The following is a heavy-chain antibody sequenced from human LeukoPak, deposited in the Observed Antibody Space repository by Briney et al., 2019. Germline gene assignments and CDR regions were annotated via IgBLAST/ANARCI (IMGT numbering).Heavy chain of an antibody. CDR1: GYTFTGYY. J-gene: IGHJ4*02. CDR2: INPNSGGT. CDR3: ARGSTTYYYDSSGYQNGDY. D-gene: IGHD3-22*01. Sequence: ASVTVSCTASGYTFTGYYMHWVRQAPGQGLEWMGWINPNSGGTNYAQKFQGRVTMTRDTSISTAYMELSRLRSDDTAVYYCARGSTTYYYDSSGYQNGDYWGQGTPVTVSS. V-gene: IGHV1-2*02.